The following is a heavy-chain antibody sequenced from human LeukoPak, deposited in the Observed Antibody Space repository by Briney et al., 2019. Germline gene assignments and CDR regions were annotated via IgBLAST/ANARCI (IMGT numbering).Heavy chain of an antibody. CDR1: GGSFSGCY. V-gene: IGHV4-34*01. Sequence: SETLSLTCAVYGGSFSGCYWSWIRQPPGKGLEWIGEINHSGSTNYNPSLKSRVTISVDTSKNQFSLKLSSVTAADTAVYYCAGEGRSGSYYSWFDPWGQGTLVTVSS. CDR2: INHSGST. CDR3: AGEGRSGSYYSWFDP. J-gene: IGHJ5*02. D-gene: IGHD3-10*01.